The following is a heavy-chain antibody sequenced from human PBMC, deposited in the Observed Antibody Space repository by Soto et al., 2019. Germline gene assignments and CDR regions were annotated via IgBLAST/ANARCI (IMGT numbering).Heavy chain of an antibody. CDR1: GGSISSSNYY. CDR3: ARLGGYCSTTGCYGYYAMVV. Sequence: QLQLQESGPGLMKPSETLSLTCTVSGGSISSSNYYWGWIRQPPGKGLEWIGSIYYSGNTYYNPSLKSRVTMSVDTSKNQFSLKLSSVTAADTAVYYCARLGGYCSTTGCYGYYAMVVWGQGTTVTVSS. CDR2: IYYSGNT. J-gene: IGHJ6*02. D-gene: IGHD2-2*01. V-gene: IGHV4-39*01.